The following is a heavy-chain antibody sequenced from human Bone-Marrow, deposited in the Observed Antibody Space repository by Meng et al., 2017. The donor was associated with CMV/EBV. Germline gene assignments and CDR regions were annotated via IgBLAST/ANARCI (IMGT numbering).Heavy chain of an antibody. D-gene: IGHD2-2*01. CDR1: GGSVSSGGNY. J-gene: IGHJ4*02. Sequence: SAASGGSVSSGGNYWSWIRQPPGKGVEWIGYISYNGNTNYYPSLKRRVTISLHTSKNQFFLKLTSVTAADTAVYYCARSRSRREADYWGQGTLVTVSS. V-gene: IGHV4-61*08. CDR2: ISYNGNT. CDR3: ARSRSRREADY.